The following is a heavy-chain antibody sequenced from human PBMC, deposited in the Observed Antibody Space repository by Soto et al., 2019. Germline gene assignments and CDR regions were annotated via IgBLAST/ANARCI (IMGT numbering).Heavy chain of an antibody. CDR2: ISYDGSNK. D-gene: IGHD5-18*01. CDR3: AKEDTAMVTGYYFDY. Sequence: QVPLVESGGGVVQPGRSLRLSCAASGFTFSSYGMHWVRQAPGKGLEWVAVISYDGSNKYYADSVKGRFTISRDNSKNTLYLQMNSLRAEDTAVYYCAKEDTAMVTGYYFDYWGQGTLVTVSS. CDR1: GFTFSSYG. V-gene: IGHV3-30*18. J-gene: IGHJ4*02.